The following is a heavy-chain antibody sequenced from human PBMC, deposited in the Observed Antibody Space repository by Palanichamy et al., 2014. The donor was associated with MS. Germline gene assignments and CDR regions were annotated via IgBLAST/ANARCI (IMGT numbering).Heavy chain of an antibody. D-gene: IGHD3-3*01. Sequence: QVQLVQSGTEVKKPGASVKVSCKTSGYTFTDYGIGWVRQAPGQGLEWVGWTSTHNGNTNYAQNLQGRVTLTIDTSTSTAYMELRSLRSDDTAIYYCARDPYDFWTGYSVPGTKWSDPWGQGTLVTVSS. J-gene: IGHJ5*02. CDR2: TSTHNGNT. V-gene: IGHV1-18*01. CDR1: GYTFTDYG. CDR3: ARDPYDFWTGYSVPGTKWSDP.